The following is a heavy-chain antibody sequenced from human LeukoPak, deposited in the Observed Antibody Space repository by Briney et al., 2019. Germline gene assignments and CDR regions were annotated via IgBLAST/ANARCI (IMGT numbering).Heavy chain of an antibody. CDR2: INHSGST. D-gene: IGHD3-3*02. CDR3: ARGHLYRISRSSRGWFDP. CDR1: GFTFSSYA. J-gene: IGHJ5*02. V-gene: IGHV4-34*01. Sequence: GSLRLSCAASGFTFSSYAMSSIRQPPGKGLEWIGEINHSGSTNYNPSLKSRVTISVDTSKNQFSLKLSSVTAADTAVYYCARGHLYRISRSSRGWFDPWGQGTLVTVSS.